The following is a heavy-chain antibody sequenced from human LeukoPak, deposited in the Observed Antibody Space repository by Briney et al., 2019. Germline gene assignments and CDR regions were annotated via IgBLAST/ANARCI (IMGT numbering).Heavy chain of an antibody. Sequence: SETLSLTCAVYGGSFSGYYWCWIRQPPGNGLEWIGEINHSGSTNYNPSLKSRVTISVDTSKNQFSLKLSSVTAADTAVYYCARLTRIAVAATSWFVPWGQCTLVTVSS. V-gene: IGHV4-34*01. CDR1: GGSFSGYY. CDR2: INHSGST. D-gene: IGHD6-19*01. CDR3: ARLTRIAVAATSWFVP. J-gene: IGHJ5*02.